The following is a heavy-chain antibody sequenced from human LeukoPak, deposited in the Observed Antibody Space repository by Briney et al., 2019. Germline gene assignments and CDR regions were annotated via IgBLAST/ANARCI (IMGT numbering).Heavy chain of an antibody. Sequence: GGSLRLSCSASGFTFSSYWMHWVRQAPGKGLVWVSRISSDGSGTSYADSVKGRFTISRDNAKNTLYLQMNSLRAEDTGVYYCARANHPTYYDSSGYYQDYWGQGTLVTVSS. D-gene: IGHD3-22*01. V-gene: IGHV3-74*01. J-gene: IGHJ4*02. CDR1: GFTFSSYW. CDR3: ARANHPTYYDSSGYYQDY. CDR2: ISSDGSGT.